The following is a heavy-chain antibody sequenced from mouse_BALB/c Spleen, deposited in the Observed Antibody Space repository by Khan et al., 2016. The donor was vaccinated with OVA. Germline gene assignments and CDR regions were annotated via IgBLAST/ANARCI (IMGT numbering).Heavy chain of an antibody. CDR1: GFTFSSYG. J-gene: IGHJ2*01. CDR2: INSNGGST. V-gene: IGHV5-6-3*01. D-gene: IGHD3-3*01. CDR3: ERRARTIN. Sequence: EVELVESGGGLVQPGGSLKLSCAASGFTFSSYGMSWVRQTPDKRLELVATINSNGGSTYYPDSVKGRFTISRDNAKNTLYLQMSSLKSEDTAIYYCERRARTINWGQGTTLTVSS.